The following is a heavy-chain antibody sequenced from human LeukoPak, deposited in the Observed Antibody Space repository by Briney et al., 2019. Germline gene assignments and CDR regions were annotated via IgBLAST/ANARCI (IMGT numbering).Heavy chain of an antibody. CDR2: IKQDGSEK. D-gene: IGHD3-9*01. J-gene: IGHJ4*02. Sequence: GGSLRLSCAASGFTFSRYWMSWVRQAPGKGLEWVANIKQDGSEKDYVDSVKGRFTISRDNAKNSLYLQMNSLRAEDTAVYYCARATTYDILTGYFDYWGQGTLVTVSS. CDR3: ARATTYDILTGYFDY. CDR1: GFTFSRYW. V-gene: IGHV3-7*01.